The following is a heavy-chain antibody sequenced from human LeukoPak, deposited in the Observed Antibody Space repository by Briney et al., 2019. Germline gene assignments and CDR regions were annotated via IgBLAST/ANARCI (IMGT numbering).Heavy chain of an antibody. CDR2: ISGSGGST. J-gene: IGHJ3*02. Sequence: PGGSLRLSCAASGFTFSSYAMNWVRQAPGKGLEWVSAISGSGGSTYYADSVKGRFTISRDNSKNTLYLQMNSPRAEDTAVYYRAKGVGNSGYDAFDIWGQGTMVTVSS. CDR3: AKGVGNSGYDAFDI. V-gene: IGHV3-23*01. CDR1: GFTFSSYA. D-gene: IGHD3-22*01.